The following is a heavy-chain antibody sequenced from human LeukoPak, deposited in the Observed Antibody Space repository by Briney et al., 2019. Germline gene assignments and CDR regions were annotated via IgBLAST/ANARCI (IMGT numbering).Heavy chain of an antibody. CDR2: IYYIGNT. Sequence: SETLSLTCTVSGDSISSYCWSWIRQPPGKGLEWIGYIYYIGNTNYSPSLKSRVTISVDTSKNQFSLKLSSVTAADTAVYYCARDYAFDIWGQGTMVTVSS. V-gene: IGHV4-59*01. CDR3: ARDYAFDI. J-gene: IGHJ3*02. CDR1: GDSISSYC.